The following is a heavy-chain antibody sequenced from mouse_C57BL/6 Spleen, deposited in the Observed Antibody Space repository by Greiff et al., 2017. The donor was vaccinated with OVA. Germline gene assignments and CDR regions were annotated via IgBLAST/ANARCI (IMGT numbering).Heavy chain of an antibody. Sequence: EVQLQESGPVLVKPGASVKMSCKASGYTFTDYYMNWVKQSHGKSLEWIGVINPYNGGTSYNQKFKGKATLTVDKSSSTAYMELNSLTSEDSAVYYCARGANWDVRDYFDYWGQGTTLTVSS. D-gene: IGHD4-1*01. CDR3: ARGANWDVRDYFDY. J-gene: IGHJ2*01. V-gene: IGHV1-19*01. CDR2: INPYNGGT. CDR1: GYTFTDYY.